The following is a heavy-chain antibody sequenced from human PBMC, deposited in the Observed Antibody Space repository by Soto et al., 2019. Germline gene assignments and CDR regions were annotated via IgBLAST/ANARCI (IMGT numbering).Heavy chain of an antibody. CDR1: EFTFRSYS. V-gene: IGHV3-21*01. Sequence: GGSLRLSCAASEFTFRSYSLHRVRQAPGKGLEWVSSISSSSSYIYYADSVKGRFSISRDNAKNSLYLQMNSLRAEDTALYYCARTIYCSGSTCYNNWFDPRGQGTLVTVSS. J-gene: IGHJ5*02. CDR3: ARTIYCSGSTCYNNWFDP. CDR2: ISSSSSYI. D-gene: IGHD2-15*01.